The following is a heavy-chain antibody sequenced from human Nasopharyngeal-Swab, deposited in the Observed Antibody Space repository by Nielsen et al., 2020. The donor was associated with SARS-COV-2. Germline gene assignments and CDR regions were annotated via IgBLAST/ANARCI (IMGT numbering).Heavy chain of an antibody. J-gene: IGHJ4*02. D-gene: IGHD3-3*01. Sequence: GESLKISCAASVFTVSGNFMTWVRQAPGKGLEWVSVIYSAGQTNYADSVKGRFTISRDNSKNTLYLQMNSLRAEDTAVYYCARGVGVDDFWSGRFDYWGQGTLVTVSS. CDR1: VFTVSGNF. CDR3: ARGVGVDDFWSGRFDY. V-gene: IGHV3-53*01. CDR2: IYSAGQT.